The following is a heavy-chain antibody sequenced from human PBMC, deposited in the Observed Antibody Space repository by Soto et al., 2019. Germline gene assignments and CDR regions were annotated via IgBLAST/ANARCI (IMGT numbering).Heavy chain of an antibody. D-gene: IGHD2-21*01. J-gene: IGHJ4*02. V-gene: IGHV1-3*04. Sequence: ASVKVSCKTSGYTFASYAIYWVRQAPGQRLEWMGWINTGNGNTKYSQKFQDRVTITRDTSASTAYMDLSSLRSEDTAIYYCARDSLLYYWGQGTLVTVSS. CDR3: ARDSLLYY. CDR2: INTGNGNT. CDR1: GYTFASYA.